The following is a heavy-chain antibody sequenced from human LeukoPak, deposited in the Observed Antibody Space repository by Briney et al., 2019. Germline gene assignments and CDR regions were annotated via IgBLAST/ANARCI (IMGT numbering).Heavy chain of an antibody. Sequence: SETLSLTCTVSGGSISSYYWSWIRQPPGKGLEWIGYIYYSGSTNYNPSLKSRVTISVDTSKNQFSLKLSSVTAADTAVYYCARAPRYSSGRDLDYWGQGTLVTVSS. CDR3: ARAPRYSSGRDLDY. CDR2: IYYSGST. V-gene: IGHV4-59*01. J-gene: IGHJ4*02. D-gene: IGHD6-19*01. CDR1: GGSISSYY.